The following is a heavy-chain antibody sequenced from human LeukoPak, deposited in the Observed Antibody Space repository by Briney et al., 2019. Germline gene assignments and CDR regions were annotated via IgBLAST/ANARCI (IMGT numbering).Heavy chain of an antibody. Sequence: GASVKVSCKASGYTFTSYYIQWMRQAPGQGLQWMGIINPGGDKIVYAQNFQGRVTLTSDVSTSTVYMELSSLTSEDTAVYYCARAYYYDGSAYYPEVYWGQGTLVTVSS. CDR1: GYTFTSYY. CDR2: INPGGDKI. V-gene: IGHV1-46*01. J-gene: IGHJ4*02. CDR3: ARAYYYDGSAYYPEVY. D-gene: IGHD3-22*01.